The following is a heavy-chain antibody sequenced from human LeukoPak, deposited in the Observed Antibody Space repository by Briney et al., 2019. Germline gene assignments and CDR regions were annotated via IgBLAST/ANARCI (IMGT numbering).Heavy chain of an antibody. J-gene: IGHJ6*02. CDR3: AKDSAHGFIGIYGMDV. CDR1: GFTFSSYA. V-gene: IGHV3-23*01. D-gene: IGHD1-26*01. CDR2: ISGSGGST. Sequence: GGSLRLSCAASGFTFSSYAMSWVRQAPGKGLEWVSAISGSGGSTYYADSVKGRFTISRDNSKNTLYLQMNSLRAEDTAVYYCAKDSAHGFIGIYGMDVWGQGTTVTVSS.